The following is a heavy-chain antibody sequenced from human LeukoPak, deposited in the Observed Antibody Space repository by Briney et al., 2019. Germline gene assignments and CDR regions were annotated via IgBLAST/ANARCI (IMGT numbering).Heavy chain of an antibody. J-gene: IGHJ4*02. CDR2: ISGDGGST. Sequence: PGGSLRLSCADSGLTFDDYAMHWVRQAPGKGLEWVSLISGDGGSTYYADSVKGRFTISRDNSKNSLYLQMNSLRTEDTALYYCAKPPFDGDYFDYWGQGTLVTVSS. CDR3: AKPPFDGDYFDY. CDR1: GLTFDDYA. D-gene: IGHD3-9*01. V-gene: IGHV3-43*02.